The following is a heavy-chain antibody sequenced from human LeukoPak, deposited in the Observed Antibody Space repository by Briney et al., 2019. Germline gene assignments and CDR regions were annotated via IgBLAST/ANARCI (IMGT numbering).Heavy chain of an antibody. CDR1: GFTFSDYY. V-gene: IGHV3-11*04. CDR3: ASASSSWYPVGLDY. CDR2: ISSSGSTI. Sequence: GGSLRLSCAASGFTFSDYYMSWIRQAPGKGLEWVSYISSSGSTIYYADSVKGRFTISRDNAKNSLYLQMNSLRAEDTAVYYCASASSSWYPVGLDYWGQGTLVTVSS. J-gene: IGHJ4*02. D-gene: IGHD6-13*01.